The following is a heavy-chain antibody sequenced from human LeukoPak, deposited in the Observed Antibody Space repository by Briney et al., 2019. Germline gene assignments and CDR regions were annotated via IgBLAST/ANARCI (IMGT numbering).Heavy chain of an antibody. CDR2: IVVGSGNT. J-gene: IGHJ6*02. CDR1: GFTFTSSA. CDR3: ARDGGYYYYYGMDV. Sequence: SVKVSCKASGFTFTSSAMQWVRQARGQRLEWIGWIVVGSGNTNYAQKFQERVTITRDMSTSTAYMELSSLRSEDTAVYYCARDGGYYYYYGMDVWGQGTTVTVSS. V-gene: IGHV1-58*02. D-gene: IGHD3-10*01.